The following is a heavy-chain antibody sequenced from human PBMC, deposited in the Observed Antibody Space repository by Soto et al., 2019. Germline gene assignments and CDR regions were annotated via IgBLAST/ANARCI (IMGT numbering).Heavy chain of an antibody. CDR3: ARWPRTTVTTPLYYYYGMDV. Sequence: QVQLQQWGAGLLKPSETLSLTCAVYGGSFSGYYWSWIRQPPGKGLEGIGEINHSGSTNYNPSLKSRVTISVDTSKNQFSLKLSSVTAADTAVYYCARWPRTTVTTPLYYYYGMDVWGQGTTVTVSS. D-gene: IGHD4-17*01. CDR1: GGSFSGYY. J-gene: IGHJ6*02. V-gene: IGHV4-34*01. CDR2: INHSGST.